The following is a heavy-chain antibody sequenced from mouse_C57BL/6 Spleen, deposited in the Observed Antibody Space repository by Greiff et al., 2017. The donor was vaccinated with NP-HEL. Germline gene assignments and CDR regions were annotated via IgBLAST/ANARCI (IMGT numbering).Heavy chain of an antibody. V-gene: IGHV1-15*01. CDR1: GYTFTDYE. Sequence: QVQLQQSGAELVRPGASVTLSCKASGYTFTDYEMHWVKQTPVHGLEWIGAIDPETGGTAYNQKFKGKAILTADKSSSTAYMELRSLTSEDSAVYYCTRGAYSFDYWGQGTTLTVSS. CDR2: IDPETGGT. CDR3: TRGAYSFDY. J-gene: IGHJ2*01.